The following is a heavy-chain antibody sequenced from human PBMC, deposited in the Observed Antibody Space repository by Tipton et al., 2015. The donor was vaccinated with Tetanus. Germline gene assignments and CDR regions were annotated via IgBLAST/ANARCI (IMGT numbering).Heavy chain of an antibody. Sequence: GLVKPSQTLSLTCAISGDRVSSNSVAWNWIRQSPSRGLEWLGRTYFRSKWFTDFAPSVKSRITIEPDTSKNQFFLQLHSVTPDATAVCFCTRGGGGPPFDSWGQGTLVTVSS. J-gene: IGHJ4*02. V-gene: IGHV6-1*01. CDR2: TYFRSKWFT. D-gene: IGHD3-16*01. CDR1: GDRVSSNSVA. CDR3: TRGGGGPPFDS.